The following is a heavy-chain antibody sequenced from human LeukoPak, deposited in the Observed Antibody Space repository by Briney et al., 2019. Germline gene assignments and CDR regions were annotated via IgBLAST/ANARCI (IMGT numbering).Heavy chain of an antibody. CDR3: ARDPDSSGWYYFDY. CDR2: IYHSGRT. J-gene: IGHJ4*02. D-gene: IGHD6-19*01. Sequence: SGTLSLTCAVSGGSISSSNWWSWVRQPPGKGLEWIGEIYHSGRTNYNPSLKSRVTMSVDKSKNQFSLKLSSVTAADTAVYYCARDPDSSGWYYFDYWGQGTLVTVSS. CDR1: GGSISSSNW. V-gene: IGHV4-4*02.